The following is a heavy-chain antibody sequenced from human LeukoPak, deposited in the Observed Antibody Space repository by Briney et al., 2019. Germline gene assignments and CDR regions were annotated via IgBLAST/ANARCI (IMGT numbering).Heavy chain of an antibody. D-gene: IGHD3-10*02. V-gene: IGHV3-66*01. Sequence: GGSLRLSCAASGFTVSSNYMSWVRQAPGKGLEWVSVIYSGGSTYYADSVKGRFTISRDSAKNSLYLQMNSLRAEDTAVYYCAELGITMIGGVWGKRTTVTISS. CDR2: IYSGGST. CDR1: GFTVSSNY. CDR3: AELGITMIGGV. J-gene: IGHJ6*04.